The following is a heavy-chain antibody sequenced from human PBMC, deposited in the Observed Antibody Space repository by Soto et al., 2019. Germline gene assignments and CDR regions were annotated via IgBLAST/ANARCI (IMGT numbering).Heavy chain of an antibody. CDR2: IYYSGST. D-gene: IGHD3-3*01. CDR1: GGSISSGGYY. J-gene: IGHJ6*03. CDR3: ARESWSGYYTAYMDV. Sequence: QVQLQESGPGLVKPSQTLSLTCTVSGGSISSGGYYWSWIRQHPGKGLEWIGYIYYSGSTYYNPSLKGRVTISVDTSKNQFSLKLSSVTAADTAVYYCARESWSGYYTAYMDVWGKGTTVTVSS. V-gene: IGHV4-31*03.